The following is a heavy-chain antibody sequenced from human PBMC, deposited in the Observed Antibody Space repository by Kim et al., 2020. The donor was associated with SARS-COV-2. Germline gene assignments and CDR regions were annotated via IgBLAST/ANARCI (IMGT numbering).Heavy chain of an antibody. J-gene: IGHJ5*02. CDR1: GYTFNNYA. V-gene: IGHV1-18*01. CDR3: ARDYPMYSNSVHWFDA. Sequence: ASVRVSCKASGYTFNNYAITWVRQTPGQGLECLGVISAFNGKTNYAQKFQGRVTLTTDTSTTTVYMEMTSLRSEDTAVYYCARDYPMYSNSVHWFDAWGQGTLVTVSS. D-gene: IGHD4-4*01. CDR2: ISAFNGKT.